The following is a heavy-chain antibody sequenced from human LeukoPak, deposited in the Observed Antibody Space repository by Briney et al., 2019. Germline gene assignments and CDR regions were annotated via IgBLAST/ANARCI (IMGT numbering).Heavy chain of an antibody. D-gene: IGHD3-10*01. V-gene: IGHV4-39*07. CDR3: ARKLGSSHSNSAQA. J-gene: IGHJ5*02. CDR2: ISHSGST. Sequence: SETLSLTCTVSGCSISSGDYYWSWIRQPPGKGLEWIGEISHSGSTHYSPSLRSRVTISVDTSKNQFSLSLTSVTAADTAVYYCARKLGSSHSNSAQAWGQGTLVTVSS. CDR1: GCSISSGDYY.